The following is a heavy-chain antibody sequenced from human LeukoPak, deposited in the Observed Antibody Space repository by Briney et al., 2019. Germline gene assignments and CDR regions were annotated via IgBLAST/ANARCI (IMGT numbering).Heavy chain of an antibody. D-gene: IGHD3-10*01. J-gene: IGHJ4*02. CDR1: GYTFTSYG. CDR3: AREVGGYYYGSGTMGSFDY. CDR2: LSAYNGNT. Sequence: GASVKVSCKASGYTFTSYGISWVRPAPGQGLEWMGWLSAYNGNTNYAQKLQGRVTMTTDTSTSTAYMELRSVRSDDTAVYYCAREVGGYYYGSGTMGSFDYWGQGTLVTVSS. V-gene: IGHV1-18*01.